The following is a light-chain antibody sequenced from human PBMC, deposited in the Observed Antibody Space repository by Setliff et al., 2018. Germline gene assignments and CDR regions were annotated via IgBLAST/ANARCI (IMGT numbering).Light chain of an antibody. CDR1: SSNIGAGYD. Sequence: VLTQPPSVSGAPGQRVTISCTGSSSNIGAGYDVHWYQQLPGTAPKLLIYGNSNRPSGVPDRFSGSKSGTSASLAITVLQAEDEADYYCQSYDSSLSGSDVFGTGTKVTVL. V-gene: IGLV1-40*01. J-gene: IGLJ1*01. CDR3: QSYDSSLSGSDV. CDR2: GNS.